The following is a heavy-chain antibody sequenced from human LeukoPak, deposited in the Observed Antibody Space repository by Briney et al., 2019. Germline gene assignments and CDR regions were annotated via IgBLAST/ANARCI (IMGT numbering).Heavy chain of an antibody. J-gene: IGHJ4*02. V-gene: IGHV3-23*01. CDR2: IDSGDGNA. CDR1: GFTFSRYG. CDR3: AKRREPVAFGEGLDY. Sequence: GGSLRLSCAASGFTFSRYGMSWVRQTPGKGLEWVSRIDSGDGNAYDADSVKGRFIISRDNSKNTLYLQMNSLRAVDTAIYYCAKRREPVAFGEGLDYWGQGTLVTVSS. D-gene: IGHD3-10*01.